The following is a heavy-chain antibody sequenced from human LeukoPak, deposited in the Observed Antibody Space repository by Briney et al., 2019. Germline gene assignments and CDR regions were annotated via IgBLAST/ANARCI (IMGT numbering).Heavy chain of an antibody. J-gene: IGHJ4*02. CDR1: GFTFSSYA. D-gene: IGHD1-26*01. CDR3: AKDTNRGELPRYYFDY. Sequence: PGGSLRPSCAASGFTFSSYAMSWVRQAPGKGLEWVSVISGSGSSTDYADSVKGRFTISRDNSKNTLYLQMNSLSAEDTAVYYCAKDTNRGELPRYYFDYWGQGALVTVSS. CDR2: ISGSGSST. V-gene: IGHV3-23*01.